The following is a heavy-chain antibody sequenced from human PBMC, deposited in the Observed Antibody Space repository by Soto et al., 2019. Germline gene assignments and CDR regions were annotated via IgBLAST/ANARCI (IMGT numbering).Heavy chain of an antibody. J-gene: IGHJ6*02. V-gene: IGHV1-46*01. D-gene: IGHD3-3*01. Sequence: ASVKGSCKASGYTFTSYYMHWVRQAPGQGLEWMGIINPSGGSTSYAQKFQGRVTMTRDTSTSTVYMELSSLRSEDTAVYYCARVHRFYDFWSGYYFGRMDVWGQGTTVTVSS. CDR1: GYTFTSYY. CDR3: ARVHRFYDFWSGYYFGRMDV. CDR2: INPSGGST.